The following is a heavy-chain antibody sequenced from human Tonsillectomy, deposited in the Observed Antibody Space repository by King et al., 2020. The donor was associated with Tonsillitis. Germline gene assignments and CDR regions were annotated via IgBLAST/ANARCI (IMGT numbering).Heavy chain of an antibody. CDR3: ARDKVCSGYYCAYGMDV. V-gene: IGHV4-59*01. J-gene: IGHJ6*02. CDR2: IYYSGST. CDR1: GGSISSYY. Sequence: LQLQESGPGLVKPSETLSLTCTVSGGSISSYYWSWIRQPPWKGLEWIGYIYYSGSTNYNPSLKSRVTISVDTSKNQFSLNLSSVTAADTAVYYYARDKVCSGYYCAYGMDVWGQGTTVTVSS. D-gene: IGHD3-22*01.